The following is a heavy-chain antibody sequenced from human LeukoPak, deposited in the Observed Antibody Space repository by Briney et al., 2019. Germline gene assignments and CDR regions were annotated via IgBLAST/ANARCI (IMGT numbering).Heavy chain of an antibody. V-gene: IGHV3-30*04. CDR1: GFTFSSYA. Sequence: GGSLRLSCAASGFTFSSYAMHWVRQAPGKGLEWVAVISYDGSNKYYADSVKGRFTISRDNSKNTLYLQMNSLRAEDTAVYYCARDDPYGDHIDYWGQGTLVTVSS. CDR2: ISYDGSNK. D-gene: IGHD4-17*01. J-gene: IGHJ4*02. CDR3: ARDDPYGDHIDY.